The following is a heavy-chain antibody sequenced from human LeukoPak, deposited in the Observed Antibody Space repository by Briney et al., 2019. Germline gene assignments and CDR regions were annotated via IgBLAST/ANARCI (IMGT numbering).Heavy chain of an antibody. Sequence: GGSLRLSCAASGFSFSSHAMHWVRQAPGKGLEWVVVISDDGSNKYYADSVKGRFTISRDNFKNMLYLQMNSLRAEDTAMYYCAKEAAAPSYYYYGMDVWGQGTTVTVSS. J-gene: IGHJ6*02. CDR3: AKEAAAPSYYYYGMDV. V-gene: IGHV3-30*04. D-gene: IGHD6-13*01. CDR2: ISDDGSNK. CDR1: GFSFSSHA.